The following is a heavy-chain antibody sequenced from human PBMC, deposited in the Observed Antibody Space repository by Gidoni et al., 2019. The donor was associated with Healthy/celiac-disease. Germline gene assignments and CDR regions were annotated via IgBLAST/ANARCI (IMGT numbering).Heavy chain of an antibody. Sequence: QVQLVESGGGVVQPGRSLRLSCAASGFTFSSYAMHWVRQAPGKGLEWVAVISYDGRNKYYADSVKGRFTISRDNSKNTLYLQMNSLRAEDTAVYYCARDALDCSGGSCQRPNWFDPWGQGTLVTVSS. D-gene: IGHD2-15*01. J-gene: IGHJ5*02. V-gene: IGHV3-30*01. CDR1: GFTFSSYA. CDR3: ARDALDCSGGSCQRPNWFDP. CDR2: ISYDGRNK.